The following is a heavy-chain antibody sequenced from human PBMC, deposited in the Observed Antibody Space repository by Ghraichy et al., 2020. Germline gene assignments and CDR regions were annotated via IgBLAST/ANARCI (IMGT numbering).Heavy chain of an antibody. J-gene: IGHJ6*02. V-gene: IGHV4-59*01. D-gene: IGHD5-18*01. CDR1: GGSISSYY. Sequence: SETLSLTCTVSGGSISSYYWSWIRQPPGKGLEWIGYIYYSGSTNYNPSLKSRVTISVDTSKNQFSLKLSSVTAADTAVYYCARNTAMGFYYYYGMDVWGQGTTVTVSS. CDR2: IYYSGST. CDR3: ARNTAMGFYYYYGMDV.